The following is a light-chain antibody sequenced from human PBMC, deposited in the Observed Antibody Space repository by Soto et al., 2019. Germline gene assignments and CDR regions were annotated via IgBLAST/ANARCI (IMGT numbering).Light chain of an antibody. J-gene: IGKJ5*01. Sequence: EIVLTQSPATLTLSPGERATLSCRASQNVANYLDWYQQKPVQAPRLLIFDASTRATGSPARCSGSGSGTEFSLSISNVQSEDLAATYCQQSNAWSSITFGLGTRLEIK. V-gene: IGKV3-15*01. CDR3: QQSNAWSSIT. CDR2: DAS. CDR1: QNVANY.